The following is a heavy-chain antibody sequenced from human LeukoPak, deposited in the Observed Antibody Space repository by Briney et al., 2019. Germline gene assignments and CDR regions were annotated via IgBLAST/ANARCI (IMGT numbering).Heavy chain of an antibody. V-gene: IGHV1-69*13. CDR2: IIPIFGTA. J-gene: IGHJ4*02. CDR3: ARGPSAYCGGDCYVFDY. D-gene: IGHD2-21*02. CDR1: GGTFSSYA. Sequence: SVKVSCEASGGTFSSYAISWVRQAPGQGLEWMGGIIPIFGTANYAQKFQGRVTITADESTSTAYMELSSLRSEDTAVYYCARGPSAYCGGDCYVFDYWGQGTLVTVSS.